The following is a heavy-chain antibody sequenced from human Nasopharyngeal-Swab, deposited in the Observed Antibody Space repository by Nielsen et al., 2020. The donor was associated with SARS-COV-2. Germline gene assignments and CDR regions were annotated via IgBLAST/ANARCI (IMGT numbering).Heavy chain of an antibody. V-gene: IGHV4-34*01. CDR1: GGSFSGYY. J-gene: IGHJ4*02. CDR2: INHSGST. Sequence: LRLSCAVYGGSFSGYYWSWIRQPPGKGLEWIGEINHSGSTNYNPSLKSRVTISVDTSKNQFSLKLSSVTAADTAVYYCARAHSAPWFGINYFDYWGQGTLVTVSS. CDR3: ARAHSAPWFGINYFDY. D-gene: IGHD3-10*01.